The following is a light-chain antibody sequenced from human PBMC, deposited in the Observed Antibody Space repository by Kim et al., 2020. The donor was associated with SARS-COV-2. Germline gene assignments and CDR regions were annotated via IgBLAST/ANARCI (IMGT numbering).Light chain of an antibody. CDR1: NSDVGGYKY. Sequence: QSALTQPPSASGSLGQSVTVSCTGTNSDVGGYKYVSWYQQHPNKAPKLMIYEVSKRPSGVPDRFSGSKSGSTASLTVSVLQAEDEADYYCSAYAGSNNFVFGTGTKVTVL. CDR2: EVS. V-gene: IGLV2-8*01. J-gene: IGLJ1*01. CDR3: SAYAGSNNFV.